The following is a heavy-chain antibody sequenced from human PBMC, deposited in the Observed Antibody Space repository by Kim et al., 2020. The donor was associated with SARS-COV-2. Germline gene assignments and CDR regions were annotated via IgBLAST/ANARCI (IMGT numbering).Heavy chain of an antibody. V-gene: IGHV4-34*01. J-gene: IGHJ4*02. CDR2: INHSGST. Sequence: SETLSLTCAVYGGSFSGYYWSWIRQPPGKGLEWIGEINHSGSTNYNPSLKSRVTISVDTSKNQFSLKLSSVTAADTAVYYCARGLRGVIPFDYWGQGTLV. D-gene: IGHD3-10*01. CDR1: GGSFSGYY. CDR3: ARGLRGVIPFDY.